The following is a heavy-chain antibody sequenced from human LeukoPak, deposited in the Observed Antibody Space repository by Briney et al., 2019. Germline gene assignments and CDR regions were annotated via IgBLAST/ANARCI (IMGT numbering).Heavy chain of an antibody. CDR2: ISYDGSNK. CDR1: GFTFSSYG. D-gene: IGHD2-2*01. V-gene: IGHV3-30*18. J-gene: IGHJ6*04. Sequence: GRSLRLSCAASGFTFSSYGMHWVRQAPGKGLEWVAGISYDGSNKYYEDSVKGRFTISRDNSKNTLYLQMNSLRAEDTAVYYCAKALLFRIPAERCGMDVWGKGPTVTVSS. CDR3: AKALLFRIPAERCGMDV.